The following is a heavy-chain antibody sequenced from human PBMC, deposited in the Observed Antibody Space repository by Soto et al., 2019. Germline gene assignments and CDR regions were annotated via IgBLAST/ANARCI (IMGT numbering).Heavy chain of an antibody. V-gene: IGHV1-46*01. CDR3: AREGILATRSRSGLDV. Sequence: ASVKVSCKASGYTFTSYYMHWVRQAPGQGLEWMGIINPSGGSTSYAQKFQVRVTMTRDTSTNTVYMELSSLRSEDTAVYYCAREGILATRSRSGLDVWAQGTTVTVSS. CDR2: INPSGGST. CDR1: GYTFTSYY. D-gene: IGHD5-12*01. J-gene: IGHJ6*02.